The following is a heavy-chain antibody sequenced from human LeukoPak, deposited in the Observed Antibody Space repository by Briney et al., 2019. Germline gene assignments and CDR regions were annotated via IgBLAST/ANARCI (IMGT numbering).Heavy chain of an antibody. CDR1: GFTFSTYC. J-gene: IGHJ4*02. Sequence: GGSLRLSCAASGFTFSTYCMTWVRQAPGKGLDWVASISSDGIGKYYMDSVKGRFTISRHNARNSLFLQMNSLISDYTAVHYPGRVRTGDADYWGQRTLVTVSS. D-gene: IGHD1-26*01. CDR2: ISSDGIGK. CDR3: GRVRTGDADY. V-gene: IGHV3-7*03.